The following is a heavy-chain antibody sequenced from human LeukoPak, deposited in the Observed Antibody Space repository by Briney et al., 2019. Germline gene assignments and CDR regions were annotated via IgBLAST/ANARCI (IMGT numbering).Heavy chain of an antibody. CDR3: ARDRESNWYPFLDS. Sequence: PGGSLRLSCATSGFTFTNYLMSWVRQTPGKGLEWVANIKEYGSGKFYVDSVRGRFTISRDNAKNSLYLQMNSLRAEDTAVYYCARDRESNWYPFLDSWGQGTLVTVSS. V-gene: IGHV3-7*01. D-gene: IGHD6-13*01. CDR2: IKEYGSGK. CDR1: GFTFTNYL. J-gene: IGHJ4*02.